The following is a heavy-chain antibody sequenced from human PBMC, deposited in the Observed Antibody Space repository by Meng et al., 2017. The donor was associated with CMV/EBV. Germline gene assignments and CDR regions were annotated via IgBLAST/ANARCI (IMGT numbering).Heavy chain of an antibody. D-gene: IGHD2-2*01. CDR2: IKQDGSEK. J-gene: IGHJ6*02. Sequence: GESLKISCAASGFTFSSYGMHWVRQAPGKGLEWVANIKQDGSEKYYVDSVKGRFTISRDNAKNSLYLQMNSLRAEDTAVYYCARGAIVVVPAPPQYYYYGMDVWGQGTTVTVSS. CDR3: ARGAIVVVPAPPQYYYYGMDV. V-gene: IGHV3-7*01. CDR1: GFTFSSYG.